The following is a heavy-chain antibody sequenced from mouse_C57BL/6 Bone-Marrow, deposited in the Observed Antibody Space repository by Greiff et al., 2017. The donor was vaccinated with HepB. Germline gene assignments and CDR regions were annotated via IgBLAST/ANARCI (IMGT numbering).Heavy chain of an antibody. CDR1: GYTFTSYW. Sequence: QVQLQQPGAELVKPGASVKLSCKASGYTFTSYWMQWVKQRPGQGLEWIGEIDPSDSYTNYNQKFKGKATLTVDTSSSTAYMQLSSLTSEDSAVYYCAGEVRYYGSSYEFAYWGQGTLVTVSA. CDR3: AGEVRYYGSSYEFAY. CDR2: IDPSDSYT. V-gene: IGHV1-50*01. J-gene: IGHJ3*01. D-gene: IGHD1-1*01.